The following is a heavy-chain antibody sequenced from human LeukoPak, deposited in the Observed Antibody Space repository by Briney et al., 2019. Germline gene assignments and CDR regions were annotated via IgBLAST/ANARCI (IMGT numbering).Heavy chain of an antibody. V-gene: IGHV3-21*01. J-gene: IGHJ6*03. CDR3: ARTYSGSSRSYMDV. D-gene: IGHD1-26*01. Sequence: PGGSLRLSCAASGFTFSSYWMHWVRQAPGKGLEWVSSMSSAGSYIHHAESLKGRFTISRDNAKTSLYLEMNSLRVDDTAVYYCARTYSGSSRSYMDVWGKGTTVTVSS. CDR2: MSSAGSYI. CDR1: GFTFSSYW.